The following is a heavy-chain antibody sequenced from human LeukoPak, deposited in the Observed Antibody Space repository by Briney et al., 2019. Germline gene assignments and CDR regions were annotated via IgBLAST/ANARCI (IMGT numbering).Heavy chain of an antibody. CDR2: IIPIFGIA. CDR3: ARVDSPTDP. D-gene: IGHD2-21*01. Sequence: ASVKVSCKASGYTFTSYDINWVRQATGQGLEWMGRIIPIFGIANYAQKFQGRVTITADKSTSTAYMELSSLRSEDTAVYYCARVDSPTDPWGQGTLVTVSS. J-gene: IGHJ5*02. CDR1: GYTFTSYD. V-gene: IGHV1-69*04.